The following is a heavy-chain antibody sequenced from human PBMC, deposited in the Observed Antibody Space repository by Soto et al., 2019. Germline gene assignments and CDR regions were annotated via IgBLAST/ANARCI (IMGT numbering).Heavy chain of an antibody. Sequence: ASVQVSCKASGYTFSTYYMHWVRQAPGQGYEWMGIINPSGGSTTYAQKFQGRVTMTRDTSTTTVYMELSSLKSEDTAVYYCARYDYNGYYFDYWGQGTLVTVSS. CDR2: INPSGGST. CDR1: GYTFSTYY. D-gene: IGHD4-4*01. V-gene: IGHV1-46*01. CDR3: ARYDYNGYYFDY. J-gene: IGHJ4*02.